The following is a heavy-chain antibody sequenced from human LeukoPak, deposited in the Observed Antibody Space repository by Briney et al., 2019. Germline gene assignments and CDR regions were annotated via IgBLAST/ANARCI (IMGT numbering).Heavy chain of an antibody. CDR3: ARHSRYYDILTGSMDV. Sequence: SETLSLTCTVSGDSIISYYWTWIRQPPGKGLEWIGYIHYNGDTYYNPSVMRRLTISIDTSKSQFSLKLSSVTAADTAVYLCARHSRYYDILTGSMDVWGKGTTVIVSS. CDR2: IHYNGDT. V-gene: IGHV4-59*08. CDR1: GDSIISYY. J-gene: IGHJ6*03. D-gene: IGHD3-9*01.